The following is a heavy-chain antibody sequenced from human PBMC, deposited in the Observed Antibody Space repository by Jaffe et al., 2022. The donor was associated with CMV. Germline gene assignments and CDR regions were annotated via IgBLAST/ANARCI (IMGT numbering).Heavy chain of an antibody. V-gene: IGHV3-21*01. CDR2: ISSSSSYI. CDR1: GFTFSSYS. D-gene: IGHD3-3*01. Sequence: EVQLVESGGGLVKPGGSLRLSCAASGFTFSSYSMNWVRQAPGKGLEWVSSISSSSSYIYYADSVKGRFTISRDNAKNSLYLQMNSLRAEDTAVYYCASIVRYDFWSGYYNENWFDPWGQGTLVTVSS. J-gene: IGHJ5*02. CDR3: ASIVRYDFWSGYYNENWFDP.